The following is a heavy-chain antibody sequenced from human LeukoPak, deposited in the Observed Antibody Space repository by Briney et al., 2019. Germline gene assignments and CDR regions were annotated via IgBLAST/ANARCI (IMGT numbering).Heavy chain of an antibody. V-gene: IGHV3-23*01. CDR3: AIGVAFDGYFDY. Sequence: GGSLRLSCAASGFTFSSYAMSWVRQAPGKGLEWVSAISGSGGSTYYADSVKGRFTISRDNSKNTLYLQMNSLRAEDTAVYYCAIGVAFDGYFDYWGQGTLVTVSS. CDR2: ISGSGGST. CDR1: GFTFSSYA. D-gene: IGHD3-9*01. J-gene: IGHJ4*02.